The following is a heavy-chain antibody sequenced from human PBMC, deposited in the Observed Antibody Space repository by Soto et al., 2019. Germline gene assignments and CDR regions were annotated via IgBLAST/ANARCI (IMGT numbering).Heavy chain of an antibody. J-gene: IGHJ6*04. V-gene: IGHV3-33*01. CDR3: ARDMGVITKGYYYYGMDV. CDR2: IWYDGSNK. CDR1: GFTFSSYG. Sequence: GGSLRLSCAASGFTFSSYGMHWVRQAPGKGLEWVAVIWYDGSNKYYAHSVKGRFTMSRDNSKNTLYLEMSSLRAEDTAVYYCARDMGVITKGYYYYGMDVWGKGTTVTVSS. D-gene: IGHD3-3*01.